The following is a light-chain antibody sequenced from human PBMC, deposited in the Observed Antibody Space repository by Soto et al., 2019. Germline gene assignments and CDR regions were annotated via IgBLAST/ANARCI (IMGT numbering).Light chain of an antibody. Sequence: DIVMTQTPLSSPVVLGQPASISCKPSQSLVHSNGHTYLTWIQQRPGRPPRLLIYRIFNRFFGVPDRFSGSGAGTEFTLKISAVEAEDVGVYYCLQTTAFPHTFGQGTKLEIK. CDR2: RIF. V-gene: IGKV2-24*01. J-gene: IGKJ2*01. CDR1: QSLVHSNGHTY. CDR3: LQTTAFPHT.